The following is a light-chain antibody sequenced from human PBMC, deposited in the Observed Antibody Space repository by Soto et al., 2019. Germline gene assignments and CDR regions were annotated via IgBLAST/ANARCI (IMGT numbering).Light chain of an antibody. CDR1: QSVSGSY. CDR3: QQYGSSPPIT. V-gene: IGKV3-20*01. CDR2: GAS. J-gene: IGKJ5*01. Sequence: EILLTQAPGTLSLSPGDRATLSCRASQSVSGSYLAWYQQKPGQAPRLLIYGASSRATGIPDRFSGSGSGTDFTLTISRLEPEDFAVYYCQQYGSSPPITFGQGTRLEI.